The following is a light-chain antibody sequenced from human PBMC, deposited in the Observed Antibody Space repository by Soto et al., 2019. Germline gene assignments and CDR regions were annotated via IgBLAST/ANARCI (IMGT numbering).Light chain of an antibody. J-gene: IGKJ1*01. CDR1: QSVNSN. V-gene: IGKV3-15*01. CDR2: SAS. Sequence: EIVMTQSPATLSVSPGERGTLSCRASQSVNSNLAWYQQKPGQAPRLLIYSASTRATGIPARFSGSGSGTEFTLTISSLQSEDLGIYYCPQYNNWPRTFGQGTKVEVK. CDR3: PQYNNWPRT.